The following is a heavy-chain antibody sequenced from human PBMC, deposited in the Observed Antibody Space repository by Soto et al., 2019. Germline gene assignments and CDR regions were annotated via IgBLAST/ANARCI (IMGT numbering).Heavy chain of an antibody. V-gene: IGHV1-8*01. J-gene: IGHJ6*03. CDR3: ASNPPYYYGSGSSYYMDV. CDR2: MNPNSGNT. CDR1: GYTFTSYD. D-gene: IGHD3-10*01. Sequence: QVQLVQSGGEVKKPGASVKVSCKASGYTFTSYDINWVRQATGQGLEWMGWMNPNSGNTGYAQKFQGRVTMTRNTSISTAYMELSSLRSEDTAVYYCASNPPYYYGSGSSYYMDVWGKGTTVTVSS.